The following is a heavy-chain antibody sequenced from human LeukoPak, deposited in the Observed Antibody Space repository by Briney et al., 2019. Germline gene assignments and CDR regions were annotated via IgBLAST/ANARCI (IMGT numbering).Heavy chain of an antibody. CDR2: IYHSGST. V-gene: IGHV4-38-2*01. CDR3: ARHPQNLYFDWSPPYWYFDL. Sequence: SETLSLTCAVSGYSISSGYYWGWIRQPPGKGLEWIGSIYHSGSTYYNPSLKSRVTISVDTSKNQFSLKLSSVTAADTAVYYCARHPQNLYFDWSPPYWYFDLWGRGTLVTVSS. J-gene: IGHJ2*01. D-gene: IGHD3-9*01. CDR1: GYSISSGYY.